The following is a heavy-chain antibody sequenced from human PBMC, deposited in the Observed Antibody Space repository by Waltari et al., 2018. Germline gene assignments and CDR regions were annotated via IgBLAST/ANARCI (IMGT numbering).Heavy chain of an antibody. CDR3: ARSRGTMVQGVTGNWFDP. J-gene: IGHJ5*02. V-gene: IGHV1-69*04. Sequence: QVQLVQSGAEVKKPGSSVTVSCKASGGTFSSYAISWVRLAPGQGLEWMGGIIPILGIANYAQKFQGRVTITADESTSTAYMELSSLRSEDTAVYYCARSRGTMVQGVTGNWFDPWGQGTLVTVSS. CDR1: GGTFSSYA. D-gene: IGHD3-10*01. CDR2: IIPILGIA.